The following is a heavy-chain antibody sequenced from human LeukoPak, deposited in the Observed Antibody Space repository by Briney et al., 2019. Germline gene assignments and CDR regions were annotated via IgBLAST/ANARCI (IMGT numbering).Heavy chain of an antibody. Sequence: GGSLRLSCAASGFTLSSHWMHWVRQAPGKGLVWVSRINGEGSDTPYAASVKGRFTISRDDPRNTVWLQMNSLRAEDTALNYCAKDWTPHNRVYDCLDAWGQGTQVTVSS. J-gene: IGHJ5*02. CDR3: AKDWTPHNRVYDCLDA. D-gene: IGHD3-16*01. CDR1: GFTLSSHW. CDR2: INGEGSDT. V-gene: IGHV3-74*01.